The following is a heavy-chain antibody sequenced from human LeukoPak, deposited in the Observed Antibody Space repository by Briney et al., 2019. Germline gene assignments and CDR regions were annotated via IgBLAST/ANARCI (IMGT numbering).Heavy chain of an antibody. J-gene: IGHJ3*02. V-gene: IGHV3-33*01. CDR3: ARPSRSYAFDI. CDR1: GFTFSGFG. CDR2: IWYDGSEE. Sequence: GGSLRLSCSASGFTFSGFGMHWVRQAPGKGLEWVAVIWYDGSEEYYADSVKGRFTISRDNSKNTLYLQMNSLRAEDTAVYYCARPSRSYAFDIWGQGTMVTVSS.